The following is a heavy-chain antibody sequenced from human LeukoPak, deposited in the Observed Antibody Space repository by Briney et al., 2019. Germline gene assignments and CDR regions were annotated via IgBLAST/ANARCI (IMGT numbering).Heavy chain of an antibody. CDR3: ARTTTYYDFWSGYYDY. J-gene: IGHJ4*02. CDR2: IYYSGST. V-gene: IGHV4-30-4*08. D-gene: IGHD3-3*01. Sequence: PSQTLSLTCTVSGGSISSGDYYWSWIRQPPGKGLEWIGYIYYSGSTCYNPSLKSRVTISVDTSKNQFSLKLSSVTAADTAVYYCARTTTYYDFWSGYYDYWGQGTLVTVSS. CDR1: GGSISSGDYY.